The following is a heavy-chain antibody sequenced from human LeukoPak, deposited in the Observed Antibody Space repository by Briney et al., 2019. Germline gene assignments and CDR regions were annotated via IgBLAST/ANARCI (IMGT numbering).Heavy chain of an antibody. CDR3: AKGRFLEWSLFDY. D-gene: IGHD3-3*01. V-gene: IGHV3-9*03. CDR1: GFTFGGYA. Sequence: GGSLRLSCAASGFTFGGYAMHWVRQAPGKGLEWVSGIRWNSGSIGYADSVKGRFTISRDNAKNSLYLQMNSLRAEDMALYYCAKGRFLEWSLFDYWGQGTLVTVSS. J-gene: IGHJ4*02. CDR2: IRWNSGSI.